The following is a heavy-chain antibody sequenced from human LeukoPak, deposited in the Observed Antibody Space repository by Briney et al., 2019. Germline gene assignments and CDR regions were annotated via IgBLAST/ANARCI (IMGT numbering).Heavy chain of an antibody. D-gene: IGHD3-22*01. J-gene: IGHJ3*02. CDR3: ARGRQYYDSSGYYFDAFDI. V-gene: IGHV1-8*03. Sequence: ASVKVSCKASGYTFTGYYMHWVRQAPGQGLEWMGWINPNSGNTGYAQKFQGRVTITRNTSISTAYMELSSLRSEDTAVYYCARGRQYYDSSGYYFDAFDIWGQGTMVTVSS. CDR1: GYTFTGYY. CDR2: INPNSGNT.